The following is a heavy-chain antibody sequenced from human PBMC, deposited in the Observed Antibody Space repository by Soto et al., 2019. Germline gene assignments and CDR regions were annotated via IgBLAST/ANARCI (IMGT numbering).Heavy chain of an antibody. J-gene: IGHJ3*02. D-gene: IGHD3-10*01. CDR1: GGSISSSSYY. Sequence: PSETLSLTCTVSGGSISSSSYYWGCIRQPPGKGLEWIGYIYYSGSTNYNPSLKSRVTISVDTSKNQFSLKLSSVTAADTAVYYCARVWGGAFDIWGQGTMVTVSS. CDR3: ARVWGGAFDI. V-gene: IGHV4-61*05. CDR2: IYYSGST.